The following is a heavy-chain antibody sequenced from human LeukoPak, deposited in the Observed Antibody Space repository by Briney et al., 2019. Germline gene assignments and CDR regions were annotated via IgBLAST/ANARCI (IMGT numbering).Heavy chain of an antibody. Sequence: SETLSLTCTVSGYSISSGYYWGWIRQPPGKGLEWIGSIYHSGSTYYNPSLKSRVTISVDTSKNQFSLKLSSVTAADTAVYYCARGTPILYAIYYFDYWGQGTLVTVSS. CDR3: ARGTPILYAIYYFDY. J-gene: IGHJ4*02. CDR1: GYSISSGYY. D-gene: IGHD2-8*01. V-gene: IGHV4-38-2*02. CDR2: IYHSGST.